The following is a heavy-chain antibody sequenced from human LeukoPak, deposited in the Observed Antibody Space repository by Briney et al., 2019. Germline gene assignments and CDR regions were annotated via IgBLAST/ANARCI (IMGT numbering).Heavy chain of an antibody. Sequence: SETLSLTCAVYGGSFSGYYWSWIRQPPGKGLEWIGYIYYSGSTYYNPSLKSRVTISVDTSKNQFSLKLSSVTAADTAVYYCARGPTYYYDSSGYYYDYWGQGTLVTVSS. CDR1: GGSFSGYY. CDR2: IYYSGST. D-gene: IGHD3-22*01. CDR3: ARGPTYYYDSSGYYYDY. J-gene: IGHJ4*02. V-gene: IGHV4-30-4*08.